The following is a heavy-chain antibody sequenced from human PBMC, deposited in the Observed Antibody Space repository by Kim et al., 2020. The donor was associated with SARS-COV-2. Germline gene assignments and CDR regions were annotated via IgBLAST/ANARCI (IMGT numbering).Heavy chain of an antibody. CDR1: GGSISSGSYY. CDR3: ARRAVPAAMGAFDI. V-gene: IGHV4-61*02. J-gene: IGHJ3*02. CDR2: IYTSGST. Sequence: SETLSLTCTVSGGSISSGSYYWSWIRQPAGKGLEWIGRIYTSGSTNYNPSLKSRVTISVDTSKNQFSLKLSSVTAADTAVYYCARRAVPAAMGAFDIWGQGTMVTVSS. D-gene: IGHD2-2*01.